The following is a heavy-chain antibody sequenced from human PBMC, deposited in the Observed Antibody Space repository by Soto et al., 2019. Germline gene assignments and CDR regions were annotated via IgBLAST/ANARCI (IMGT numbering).Heavy chain of an antibody. V-gene: IGHV1-3*01. CDR1: GYTFTRYA. D-gene: IGHD1-7*01. J-gene: IGHJ4*02. Sequence: QVHLVQSGAEVKKPGASVKVSCKASGYTFTRYAMPWVRPAPGQRPEWMGWINAVNGDTKCSDKFQGRVTFTRYTPASTTYMERSSLRSQETAVYYCARNSEIPRDHDSYYFAYGGQGTPVTVSS. CDR2: INAVNGDT. CDR3: ARNSEIPRDHDSYYFAY.